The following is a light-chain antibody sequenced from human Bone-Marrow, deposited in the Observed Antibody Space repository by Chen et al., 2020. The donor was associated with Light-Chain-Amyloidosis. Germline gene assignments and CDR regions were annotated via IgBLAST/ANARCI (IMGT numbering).Light chain of an antibody. Sequence: SYVLTHPSSVSVAPGQTATIACGGNNIGSTSVHWYQQTPGQAPLLVVYADSDRPSGIPGRWSGSNAGNTATLTSSRVEAGDEADYYCQVWDRGSDRPVFGGGTKLTVL. CDR1: NIGSTS. J-gene: IGLJ3*02. V-gene: IGLV3-21*02. CDR3: QVWDRGSDRPV. CDR2: ADS.